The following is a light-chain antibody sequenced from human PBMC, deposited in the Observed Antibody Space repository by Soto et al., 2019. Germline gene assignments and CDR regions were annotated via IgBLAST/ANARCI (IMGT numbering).Light chain of an antibody. Sequence: QSALTQPPSASGSPGQSVAISCTGTTSDVGGYNYVSWYQQHPGKAPKLMIYEVNKRPSGVPDRFSGSKSGNTASLTVSGLQAEDDADYNCSSYAGSSNVFGTGTKVTVL. CDR2: EVN. CDR3: SSYAGSSNV. V-gene: IGLV2-8*01. J-gene: IGLJ1*01. CDR1: TSDVGGYNY.